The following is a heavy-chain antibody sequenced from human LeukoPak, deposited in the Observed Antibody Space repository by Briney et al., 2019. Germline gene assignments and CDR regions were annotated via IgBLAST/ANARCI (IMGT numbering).Heavy chain of an antibody. J-gene: IGHJ6*03. CDR1: GGSLRSNY. CDR3: ARAVRNNYYYYYMDV. CDR2: IYHSGST. V-gene: IGHV4-59*01. Sequence: SETLSLTCSVSGGSLRSNYWNWIRQPPGKGLEWIGYIYHSGSTNYNPSLKSRVTISVDTSKNQFSLKLNSVTAADTAVYFCARAVRNNYYYYYMDVWGKGTTVTVSS.